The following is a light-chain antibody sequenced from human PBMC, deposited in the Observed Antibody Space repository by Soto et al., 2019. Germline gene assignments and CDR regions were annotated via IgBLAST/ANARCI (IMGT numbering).Light chain of an antibody. V-gene: IGLV2-14*01. CDR2: DVS. CDR3: SSYTSRSTLYV. Sequence: QSALTQPASVSGSPGQSITISCTGTSSDVGGYNYVSWYQQHPGKAPKLMIYDVSNRPSGVSNRFSGSKSGNTASLTISGLQAEDEADYYCSSYTSRSTLYVFGTGTKLTFL. CDR1: SSDVGGYNY. J-gene: IGLJ1*01.